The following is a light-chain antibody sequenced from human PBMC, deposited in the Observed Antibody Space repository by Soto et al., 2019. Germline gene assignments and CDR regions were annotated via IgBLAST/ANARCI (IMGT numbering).Light chain of an antibody. CDR3: QHRSIWPYT. V-gene: IGKV3-11*01. CDR1: RTVFNF. Sequence: EIALTQSPATLSLSPGERATLACRANRTVFNFLIWYQQKPGQAPRLLIYDASNRATNIPARFSGTRSGTAFRLTISSLEPEDFALDFCQHRSIWPYTFGPGTKMESK. J-gene: IGKJ2*01. CDR2: DAS.